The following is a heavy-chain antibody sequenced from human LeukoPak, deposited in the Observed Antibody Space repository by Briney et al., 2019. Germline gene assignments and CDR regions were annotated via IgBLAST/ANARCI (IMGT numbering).Heavy chain of an antibody. D-gene: IGHD5-18*01. Sequence: VASVKVSCKTSGYTFTTYGITWVRQAPGQGLEWMGWISAYNGNTNYAQKLQGRVTMTTDTSTNTAYMELRSLRSDDTAVYYCARVRGYSYGYPEYFQHWGQGTLVTVSS. CDR1: GYTFTTYG. V-gene: IGHV1-18*01. CDR3: ARVRGYSYGYPEYFQH. J-gene: IGHJ1*01. CDR2: ISAYNGNT.